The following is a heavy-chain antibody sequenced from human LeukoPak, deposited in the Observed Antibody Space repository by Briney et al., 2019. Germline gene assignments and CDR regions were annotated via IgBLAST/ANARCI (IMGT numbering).Heavy chain of an antibody. CDR2: IYTSGST. J-gene: IGHJ4*02. CDR3: ASLIAAAGGYYFDY. V-gene: IGHV4-4*07. Sequence: SQTLSLTSTVSGGSISSYYWSWIRQPAGQGLEWIGRIYTSGSTNYNPSLKSRVTMSVDASKNQFSLKLSSVTAADTAVYYCASLIAAAGGYYFDYWGQRTLVSVSS. D-gene: IGHD6-13*01. CDR1: GGSISSYY.